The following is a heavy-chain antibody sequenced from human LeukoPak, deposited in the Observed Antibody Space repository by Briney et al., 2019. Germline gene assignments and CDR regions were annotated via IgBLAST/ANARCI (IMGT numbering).Heavy chain of an antibody. V-gene: IGHV4-59*08. D-gene: IGHD6-6*01. CDR1: GGSISSYY. CDR3: ARHWYSSSSIDY. J-gene: IGHJ4*02. CDR2: IYYSGST. Sequence: PSETLSLTCTVSGGSISSYYWSWIRQPPGKGLEWIGYIYYSGSTNYNPSLKSRVTTSVDTSKNQFSLKLSSVTAADTAVYYCARHWYSSSSIDYWGQGTLVTVSS.